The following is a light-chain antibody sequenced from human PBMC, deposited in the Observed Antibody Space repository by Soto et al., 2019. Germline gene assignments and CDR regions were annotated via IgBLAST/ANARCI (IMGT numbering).Light chain of an antibody. J-gene: IGKJ1*01. CDR1: QSVSTSY. Sequence: EIVLMQSPGTLSLSPGERATLSCRASQSVSTSYVAWYQQKFGQAPRLLIYDAFSRATGIPDRFSASGSGTDFTLTISSLQFEDFAVYYCQQYNNWPRTFGQGTKVDIK. CDR2: DAF. V-gene: IGKV3-20*01. CDR3: QQYNNWPRT.